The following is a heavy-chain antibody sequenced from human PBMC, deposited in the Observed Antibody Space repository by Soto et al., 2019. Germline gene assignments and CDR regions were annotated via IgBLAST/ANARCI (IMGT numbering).Heavy chain of an antibody. CDR3: AREVIAVAGTGMKGYYYGMDV. D-gene: IGHD6-19*01. CDR2: TYYRSKWYN. J-gene: IGHJ6*02. Sequence: PSQTLSLTCAISWDSVSSHSAACNWIRQSPSRGLEWLGRTYYRSKWYNDYAVSVKSRITINPDTSKNQFSLQLNSVTPEDTAVYYCAREVIAVAGTGMKGYYYGMDVWGQGTTVTVSS. V-gene: IGHV6-1*01. CDR1: WDSVSSHSAA.